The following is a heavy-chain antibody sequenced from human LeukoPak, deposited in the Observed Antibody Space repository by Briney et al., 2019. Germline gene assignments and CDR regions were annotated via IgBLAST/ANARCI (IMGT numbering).Heavy chain of an antibody. CDR2: IYTSGST. CDR3: ARNRPVYYYYGVDV. J-gene: IGHJ6*02. CDR1: GGSISSYY. V-gene: IGHV4-4*07. Sequence: SETLSLTCTVSGGSISSYYWSWIRQPAGKGLEWIGRIYTSGSTNYNPSLKSRVTMSVDTSKNQFSLKVSSVTAADTAVYYCARNRPVYYYYGVDVWGQGTTITVSS.